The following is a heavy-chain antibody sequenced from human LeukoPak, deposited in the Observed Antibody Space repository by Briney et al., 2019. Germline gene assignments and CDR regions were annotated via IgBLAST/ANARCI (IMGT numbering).Heavy chain of an antibody. D-gene: IGHD4-11*01. Sequence: GGSLRLSCAASGFTFSSYAMHWVRQALGKGLEWVAVISYDGSNKYYADSVKGRFTISRDNSKNTLYLQMNSLRAEDTAVYYCARGGTPSPINLYSNYSVLCYFDYWGQGTLVTVSS. CDR3: ARGGTPSPINLYSNYSVLCYFDY. J-gene: IGHJ4*02. V-gene: IGHV3-30-3*01. CDR2: ISYDGSNK. CDR1: GFTFSSYA.